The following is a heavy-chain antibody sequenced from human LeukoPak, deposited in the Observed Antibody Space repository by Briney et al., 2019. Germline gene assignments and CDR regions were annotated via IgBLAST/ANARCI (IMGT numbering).Heavy chain of an antibody. CDR1: GFTLSNHW. V-gene: IGHV3-7*03. J-gene: IGHJ4*02. CDR3: ARAIGDYAAF. Sequence: GGSLRLSCVVSGFTLSNHWMSWVRQAPGKGLEWVANINQDGSKEYYVDSVKGRFAISSDNAKNSLYLQMNSLRVEDTAVYYCARAIGDYAAFWGQGTLVTVSS. CDR2: INQDGSKE.